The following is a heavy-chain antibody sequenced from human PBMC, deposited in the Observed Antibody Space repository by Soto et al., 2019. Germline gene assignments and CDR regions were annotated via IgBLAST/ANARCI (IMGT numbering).Heavy chain of an antibody. CDR3: ARDLLVDDYVWGSYRWGAFDI. CDR2: IYDSEST. Sequence: SETLSLTCTVSRGSISSYYWSFLRQPPGRGLEWIGYIYDSESTNYNPSLKSRVTMSLDTSKKQFSLRLTSVTTADTAVYYCARDLLVDDYVWGSYRWGAFDIWGQGTMVTVSS. CDR1: RGSISSYY. D-gene: IGHD3-16*02. V-gene: IGHV4-59*01. J-gene: IGHJ3*02.